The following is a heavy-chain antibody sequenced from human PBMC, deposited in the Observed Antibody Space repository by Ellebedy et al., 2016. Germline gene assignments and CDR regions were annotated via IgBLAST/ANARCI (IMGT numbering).Heavy chain of an antibody. CDR1: GGSVSSDY. CDR2: VFHTGTP. J-gene: IGHJ3*01. Sequence: GSLRLSCNVSGGSVSSDYWNWIRRPPGKGLEWIGYVFHTGTPNYNPSLKSRSTMSVDTSKSQFSLRLTSVTAADTAVYYCAKWNGGWYAFEVWGQGTMVTVSS. V-gene: IGHV4-59*02. CDR3: AKWNGGWYAFEV. D-gene: IGHD6-19*01.